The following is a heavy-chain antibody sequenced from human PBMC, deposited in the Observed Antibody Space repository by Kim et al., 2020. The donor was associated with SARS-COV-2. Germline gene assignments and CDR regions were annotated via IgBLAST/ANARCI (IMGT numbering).Heavy chain of an antibody. J-gene: IGHJ6*02. V-gene: IGHV3-30-3*01. CDR3: ASSPEAYYYYGMDV. CDR2: ISYDGSKK. CDR1: GFTFSSYA. Sequence: GGSLRLSCAASGFTFSSYAMHWVRQAPGKGLEWVAVISYDGSKKYYADSVKGRFTISRDNSKNTLYLQMNSLRAEDTAVYYCASSPEAYYYYGMDVWGQG.